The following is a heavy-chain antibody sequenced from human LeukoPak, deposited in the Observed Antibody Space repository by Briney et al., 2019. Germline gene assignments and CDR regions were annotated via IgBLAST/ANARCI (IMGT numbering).Heavy chain of an antibody. CDR2: INYSGST. V-gene: IGHV4-59*01. J-gene: IGHJ3*02. CDR1: GGSISSNY. CDR3: ARRIAAADSFDI. Sequence: SETLSLTCTVSGGSISSNYWSWIRQPPGKGLERIAYINYSGSTNYKSSLKSRVTISVDTSKNQFSLKLSSVTAADTAFYYCARRIAAADSFDIWGQGRMVTVSS. D-gene: IGHD6-13*01.